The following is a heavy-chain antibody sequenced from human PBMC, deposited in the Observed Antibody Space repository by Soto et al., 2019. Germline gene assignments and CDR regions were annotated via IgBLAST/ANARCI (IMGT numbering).Heavy chain of an antibody. D-gene: IGHD3-10*01. CDR1: GFTVGNNY. V-gene: IGHV3-53*01. J-gene: IGHJ4*02. CDR3: AKDGRGSGSHYNSFGY. Sequence: EVQLVESGGGLIQPGGSLKLSCAASGFTVGNNYMSWVRQAPGKGLEWVSLIYSTGTTKYADSVKGRFTVSRDNAKNTLYLQMNSPRAEDTAGYYCAKDGRGSGSHYNSFGYWGQGTLVTVSS. CDR2: IYSTGTT.